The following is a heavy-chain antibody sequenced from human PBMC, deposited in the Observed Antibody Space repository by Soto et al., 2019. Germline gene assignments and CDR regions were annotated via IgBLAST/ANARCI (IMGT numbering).Heavy chain of an antibody. CDR2: IYYSGST. D-gene: IGHD6-13*01. V-gene: IGHV4-39*01. Sequence: SETLSLTCTVSGGSISSSSYYWGWIRQPPGKGLEWIGSIYYSGSTYYNPSLKSRVTISVDTSKNQFSLKLSSVTAADTAVYYCARHSGPQLVRGDYFDYWGQGTLVTVSS. CDR1: GGSISSSSYY. CDR3: ARHSGPQLVRGDYFDY. J-gene: IGHJ4*02.